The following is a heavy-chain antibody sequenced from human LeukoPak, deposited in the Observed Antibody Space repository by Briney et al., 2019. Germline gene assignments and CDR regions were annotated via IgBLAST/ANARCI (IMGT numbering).Heavy chain of an antibody. V-gene: IGHV3-15*01. Sequence: PGGSLRLSCAASGFTFSNAWMSWVRQAPGKGLEWVGRIKSKTDGGTTDYAAPVKGRFTISRDDSKNTLYLQMNSLKTEDTAVYYCTTKSDSSSWYWDYYYYYYMDVWGKGTTVTVSS. J-gene: IGHJ6*03. CDR1: GFTFSNAW. CDR3: TTKSDSSSWYWDYYYYYYMDV. CDR2: IKSKTDGGTT. D-gene: IGHD6-13*01.